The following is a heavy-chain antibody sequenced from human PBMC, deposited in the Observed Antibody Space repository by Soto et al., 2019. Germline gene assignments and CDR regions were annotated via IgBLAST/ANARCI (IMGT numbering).Heavy chain of an antibody. V-gene: IGHV3-9*01. CDR1: GFIFKNYA. Sequence: ESQLVESGGGLVQPGRSLRLSCEASGFIFKNYAMVWVRQGTGKGLEWVSSISWNSGNLDYGDSVKGRFTISRDNAKNSLYLQMNSLRTEDTAWYFCAKAPVYGSGGWFDPWGQGTLVTVSS. J-gene: IGHJ5*02. CDR3: AKAPVYGSGGWFDP. D-gene: IGHD3-10*01. CDR2: ISWNSGNL.